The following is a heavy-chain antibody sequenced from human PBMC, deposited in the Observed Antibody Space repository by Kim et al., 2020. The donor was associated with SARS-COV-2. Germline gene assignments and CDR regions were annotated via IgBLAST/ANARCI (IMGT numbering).Heavy chain of an antibody. CDR2: INTNTGNP. D-gene: IGHD2-2*01. CDR3: ARARKTDIVVVPAKLNWFDP. V-gene: IGHV7-4-1*02. Sequence: ASVKVSCKASGYTFTSYAMNWVRQAPGQGLEWMGWINTNTGNPTYAQGFTGRFVFSLDTSVSTAYLQISSLKAEDTAVYYCARARKTDIVVVPAKLNWFDPWGQGTLVTVSS. CDR1: GYTFTSYA. J-gene: IGHJ5*02.